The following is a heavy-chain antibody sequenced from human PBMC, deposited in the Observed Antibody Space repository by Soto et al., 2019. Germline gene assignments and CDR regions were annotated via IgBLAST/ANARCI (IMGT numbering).Heavy chain of an antibody. Sequence: SETLSLTCAVSGGSISNDNWWSWVRQAPGKGLEWIGEIYHSGTSNYNPSLKSRVTISVDKSKNQFSLKLNSVTAADTAVYYCAAYASGRRGWFDPWGQGTLVIVSS. V-gene: IGHV4-4*02. D-gene: IGHD2-2*01. CDR2: IYHSGTS. CDR3: AAYASGRRGWFDP. J-gene: IGHJ5*02. CDR1: GGSISNDNW.